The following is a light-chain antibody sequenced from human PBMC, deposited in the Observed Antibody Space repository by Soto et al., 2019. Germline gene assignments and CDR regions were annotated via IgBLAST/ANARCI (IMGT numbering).Light chain of an antibody. CDR2: AAS. V-gene: IGKV1-6*01. CDR3: LQDYNYPYT. Sequence: AIQMTQSPSSLSASVGDRVTITCRASQGIRNDLVWYQQKPGKAPKLLIYAASSLQSGVLSRFSGSGYGTDFTLTISSLQPEDFATYYCLQDYNYPYTFGQGTKVDIK. CDR1: QGIRND. J-gene: IGKJ2*01.